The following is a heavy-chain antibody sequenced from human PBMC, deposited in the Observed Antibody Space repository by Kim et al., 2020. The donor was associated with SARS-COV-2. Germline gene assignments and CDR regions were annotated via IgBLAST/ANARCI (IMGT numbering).Heavy chain of an antibody. CDR3: ARDPGDCSSTSCYKESYWYFDL. D-gene: IGHD2-2*02. J-gene: IGHJ2*01. Sequence: GGSLRLSCAASGFTFSSYGMHWVRQAPGKGLEWVAVIWYDGSNKYYADSVKGRFTISRDNSKNTLYLQMNSLRAEDTAVYYCARDPGDCSSTSCYKESYWYFDLWGRGTLVTVSS. V-gene: IGHV3-33*01. CDR2: IWYDGSNK. CDR1: GFTFSSYG.